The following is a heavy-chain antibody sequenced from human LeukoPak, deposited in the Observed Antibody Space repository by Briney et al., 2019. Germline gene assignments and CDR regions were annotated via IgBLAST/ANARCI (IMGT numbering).Heavy chain of an antibody. CDR3: ARGWYSSPLNNWFDP. D-gene: IGHD6-13*01. Sequence: SETLSLTCTVSGGSISSYYWSWIRRPPGKGLEWIGYIYYSGSTNYNPSLKSRVTISVDTSKNQFSLKLSSVTAADTAVYYCARGWYSSPLNNWFDPWGQGTLVTVSS. CDR2: IYYSGST. J-gene: IGHJ5*02. V-gene: IGHV4-59*01. CDR1: GGSISSYY.